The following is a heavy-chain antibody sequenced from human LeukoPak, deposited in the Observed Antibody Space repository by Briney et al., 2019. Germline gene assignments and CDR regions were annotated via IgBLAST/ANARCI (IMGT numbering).Heavy chain of an antibody. D-gene: IGHD3-10*01. V-gene: IGHV4-59*01. Sequence: SETLSLTCTVSGGSISSYYWSWIRQPPEKGLEWIGYIYYSGSTNYNPSLKSRVTISVDTSKNQFSLKLSSVTAADTAVYYCVGIIMVRGVITLDYWGQGTLVTVSS. CDR2: IYYSGST. J-gene: IGHJ4*02. CDR3: VGIIMVRGVITLDY. CDR1: GGSISSYY.